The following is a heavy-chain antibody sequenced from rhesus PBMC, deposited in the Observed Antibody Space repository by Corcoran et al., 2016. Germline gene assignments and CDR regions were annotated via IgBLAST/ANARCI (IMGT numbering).Heavy chain of an antibody. D-gene: IGHD3-34*01. V-gene: IGHV4-169*02. CDR1: GGSISSSY. CDR2: IYGSGSTT. J-gene: IGHJ4*01. CDR3: ASGGDYYPYYFDY. Sequence: QVQLQESGPGLVKPSETLSVTCAVSGGSISSSYWSWIRQAPGKGLELIGYIYGSGSTTNYHPSRTSRVTLSVDTTKNQFSLELSSVTAADTAVYYCASGGDYYPYYFDYWGQGVLVTVSS.